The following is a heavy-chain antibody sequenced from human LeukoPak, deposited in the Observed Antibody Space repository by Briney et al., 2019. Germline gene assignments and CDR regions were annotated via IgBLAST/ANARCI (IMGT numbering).Heavy chain of an antibody. CDR1: GYSFTTYW. D-gene: IGHD3-22*01. Sequence: GESLKISCQGSGYSFTTYWIAWVRQVPGKGLEWMGIIYPGDSATTYSPSFQGQVTISADKSISTSYLQWSSLKASDTAMYYCARRGYYDSSGYYPWGQGTLVTVSS. J-gene: IGHJ5*02. CDR2: IYPGDSAT. CDR3: ARRGYYDSSGYYP. V-gene: IGHV5-51*01.